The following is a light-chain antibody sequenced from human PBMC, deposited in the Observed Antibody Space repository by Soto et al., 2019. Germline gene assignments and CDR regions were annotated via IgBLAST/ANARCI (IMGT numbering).Light chain of an antibody. CDR3: SSYTSSSTLYI. Sequence: QSALTQPASVSASPGQSITISCTGTSSDVGGYNYVSWYQQHPGKAPKLMIYDVSNRPSGVSNRFSGSKSGNTASLTISGLLAEDEADYYCSSYTSSSTLYIFGTGTKVTVL. CDR1: SSDVGGYNY. J-gene: IGLJ1*01. CDR2: DVS. V-gene: IGLV2-14*01.